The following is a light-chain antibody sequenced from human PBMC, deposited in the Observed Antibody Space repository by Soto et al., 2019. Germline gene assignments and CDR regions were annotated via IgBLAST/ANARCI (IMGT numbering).Light chain of an antibody. CDR1: QSVSSSN. Sequence: EVVLSQSPGTLSLSPGERASLSCRASQSVSSSNLAWYQHKPGQAPRLLIYGASRRATGIPDRFRGSGSGTDFTLTISTPEPEDFAVYYCQQYGTSQGAFGGGTKVDIK. J-gene: IGKJ4*01. CDR2: GAS. V-gene: IGKV3-20*01. CDR3: QQYGTSQGA.